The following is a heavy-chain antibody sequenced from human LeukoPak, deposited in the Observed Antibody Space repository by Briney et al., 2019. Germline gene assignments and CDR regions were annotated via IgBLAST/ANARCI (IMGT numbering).Heavy chain of an antibody. Sequence: SETLSLTCTVSGGSISSYYWSWIRQPPGRGLEWIGYIYYSGSTNYNPSLKSRVTISVDTSKNQFSLKLSSVTAADTAVYYCARRFPGSTYYYGSGSYRMSFDYWGQGTLVTVSS. CDR1: GGSISSYY. CDR2: IYYSGST. CDR3: ARRFPGSTYYYGSGSYRMSFDY. J-gene: IGHJ4*02. D-gene: IGHD3-10*01. V-gene: IGHV4-59*12.